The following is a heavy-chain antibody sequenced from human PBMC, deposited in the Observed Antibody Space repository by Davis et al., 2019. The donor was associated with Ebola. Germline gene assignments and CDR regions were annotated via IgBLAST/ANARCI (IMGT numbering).Heavy chain of an antibody. CDR1: GGTFSSYA. J-gene: IGHJ6*02. D-gene: IGHD6-13*01. CDR3: ATPGRQQLVLFRYYGMDV. Sequence: AASVKVSCKASGGTFSSYAISWVRQAPGQGLEWMGGIIPIFGTANYAQKFQGRVTITADESTSTAYMELSSLRSEDTAVYYCATPGRQQLVLFRYYGMDVWGQGTTVTVSS. V-gene: IGHV1-69*13. CDR2: IIPIFGTA.